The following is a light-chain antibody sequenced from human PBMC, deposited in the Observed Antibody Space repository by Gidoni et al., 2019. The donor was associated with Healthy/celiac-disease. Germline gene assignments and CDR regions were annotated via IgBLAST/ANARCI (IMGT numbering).Light chain of an antibody. Sequence: DIQMTQSPSSLSSSVGGRVTFTSRASQSISSYLNWYQQTPGKARKLLIYAASSLQSGVPARFSGSGSGTDYTITISSMKPEDFANYYCQQSYSTPFTFGGGTKVEIK. CDR1: QSISSY. CDR2: AAS. V-gene: IGKV1-39*01. CDR3: QQSYSTPFT. J-gene: IGKJ4*01.